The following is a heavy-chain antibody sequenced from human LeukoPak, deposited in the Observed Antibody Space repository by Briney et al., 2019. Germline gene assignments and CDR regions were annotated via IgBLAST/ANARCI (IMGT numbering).Heavy chain of an antibody. J-gene: IGHJ4*02. CDR2: MNPDTGDT. V-gene: IGHV1-8*01. CDR1: VYTFTGYD. D-gene: IGHD1-26*01. CDR3: TRGSLSGSSRDY. Sequence: ASVRVSCKGSVYTFTGYDINWVRQATGQGLEWMGWMNPDTGDTGYAQKFQGRVTMTRSTSIDTAYMELSGLTSEDTAIYYCTRGSLSGSSRDYWGQGTLVTVSS.